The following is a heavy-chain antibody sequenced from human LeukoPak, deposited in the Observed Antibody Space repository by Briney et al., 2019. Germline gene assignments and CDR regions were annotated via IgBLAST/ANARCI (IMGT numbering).Heavy chain of an antibody. D-gene: IGHD1-26*01. J-gene: IGHJ4*02. V-gene: IGHV4-59*11. Sequence: SETLSLTCSVSGDSIRSHYWSWIRQPPGKRPEWIGHVFFTGSTTYNPTLECRVTISIDTSGSQFSLNLTSVTAADTAVYYCARVEWELLGAHLWGQGILLSVSS. CDR1: GDSIRSHY. CDR2: VFFTGST. CDR3: ARVEWELLGAHL.